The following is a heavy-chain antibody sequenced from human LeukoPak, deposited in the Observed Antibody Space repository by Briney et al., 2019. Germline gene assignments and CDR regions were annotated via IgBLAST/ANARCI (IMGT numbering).Heavy chain of an antibody. CDR2: ISSSGSTI. D-gene: IGHD6-19*01. Sequence: PGGSLRLSCAASGFTFSSYEMNWVRQAPGKGLEWVSYISSSGSTIYYADSVKGRFTISRDNSKNTLYLQMNSLRPEDTAVYYCAKLGVVVAGRDYYYMDVWGKGTTVTVSS. J-gene: IGHJ6*03. V-gene: IGHV3-48*03. CDR3: AKLGVVVAGRDYYYMDV. CDR1: GFTFSSYE.